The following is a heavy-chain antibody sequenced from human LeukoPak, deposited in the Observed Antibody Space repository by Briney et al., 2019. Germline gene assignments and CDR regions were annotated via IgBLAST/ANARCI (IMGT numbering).Heavy chain of an antibody. CDR3: AKALVQSNVPLAAAGSTTVSLFDY. D-gene: IGHD6-13*01. Sequence: GGSLRLSCAASGFTFSSYAMSWVRQAPGKGLEWVSAISGSGGSTYYADSVKGRFTISRDNSKNTLYLQMNSLRAEDTAVYYCAKALVQSNVPLAAAGSTTVSLFDYWGQGTLVTVSS. V-gene: IGHV3-23*01. CDR1: GFTFSSYA. CDR2: ISGSGGST. J-gene: IGHJ4*02.